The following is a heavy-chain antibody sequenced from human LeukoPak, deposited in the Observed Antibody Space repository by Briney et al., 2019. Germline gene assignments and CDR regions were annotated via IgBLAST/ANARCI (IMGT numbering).Heavy chain of an antibody. V-gene: IGHV3-64D*06. D-gene: IGHD3-9*01. CDR3: VISNYYDILTGQDAFDI. CDR2: ISSNGSST. J-gene: IGHJ3*02. CDR1: GFTFSSYA. Sequence: GGSLRLCCSASGFTFSSYAMHWVRQAAGKGLEYVSAISSNGSSTYYADSVKGRFTISRDNSKNTLYLQMSSLRAEDTAVYYCVISNYYDILTGQDAFDIWGQGTMVTVSS.